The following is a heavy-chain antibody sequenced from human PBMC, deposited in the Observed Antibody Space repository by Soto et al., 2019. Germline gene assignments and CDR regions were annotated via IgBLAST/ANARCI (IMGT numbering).Heavy chain of an antibody. V-gene: IGHV1-69*12. Sequence: QVQLVQSGAEVKKPGSSVKVSCKASGGTFSSYAISWVRQDPGQGLEWMGGIIPVFGTANYAQKFQGRVTITADESTSTAYMELSSLSSEDTAVYYVARGVVVTATHYGTDVWGQGTTGTVSS. CDR1: GGTFSSYA. CDR3: ARGVVVTATHYGTDV. D-gene: IGHD2-21*02. J-gene: IGHJ6*02. CDR2: IIPVFGTA.